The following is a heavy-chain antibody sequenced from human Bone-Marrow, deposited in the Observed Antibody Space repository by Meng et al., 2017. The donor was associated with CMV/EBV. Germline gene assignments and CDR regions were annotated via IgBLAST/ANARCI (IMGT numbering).Heavy chain of an antibody. Sequence: ASVKVSCKASGYTFTGYYIHWVRQAPGQGLEWMGLINPNSGVTNYAQKFQGRVTMTRDTSLSTAYMELSSLRSEDPAVYYCARGFPIDYWGQGTLVTVSS. J-gene: IGHJ4*02. V-gene: IGHV1-2*02. D-gene: IGHD2-21*01. CDR1: GYTFTGYY. CDR3: ARGFPIDY. CDR2: INPNSGVT.